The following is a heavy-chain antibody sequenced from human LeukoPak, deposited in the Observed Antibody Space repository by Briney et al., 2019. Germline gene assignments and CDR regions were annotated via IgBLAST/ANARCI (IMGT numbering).Heavy chain of an antibody. CDR2: INHWGSN. CDR3: ARWRYCSGGSCYFEGRYFDY. CDR1: GRSYYVYY. J-gene: IGHJ4*02. Sequence: SDTVSLTCGVWGRSYYVYYWLGLRQPRGRGREGIGYINHWGSNKYTPSLKSRVTISVDTSKNQCSLKLSSVTAADTAVDYCARWRYCSGGSCYFEGRYFDYWGQGTLVTVSS. V-gene: IGHV4-34*01. D-gene: IGHD2-15*01.